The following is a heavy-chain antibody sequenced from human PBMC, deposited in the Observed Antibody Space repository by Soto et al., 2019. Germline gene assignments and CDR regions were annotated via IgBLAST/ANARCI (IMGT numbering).Heavy chain of an antibody. V-gene: IGHV3-23*01. Sequence: GGSLRLSCAASGFTFSSYAMSWVRQAPGKGLEWVSAISGSGGSTYYADSVKGRFTISRDNSKNTLYLQMNSLRAEDTAVYYCAKDPLFMITFGGVIVAPFYYWGQGTLVTVSS. CDR2: ISGSGGST. CDR1: GFTFSSYA. CDR3: AKDPLFMITFGGVIVAPFYY. D-gene: IGHD3-16*02. J-gene: IGHJ4*02.